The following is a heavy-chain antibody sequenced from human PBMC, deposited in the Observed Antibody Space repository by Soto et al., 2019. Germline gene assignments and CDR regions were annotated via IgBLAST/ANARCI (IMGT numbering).Heavy chain of an antibody. CDR1: GFTFSSYA. Sequence: EVQLLESGGGLVQPGGSLRLSCAASGFTFSSYAMSWVRQAPGKGLEWVSAISGSGGSTYYADSVKGRFTISRDNSKNTLYLQMNSLRAEDTAVYYCAKERRYCGGDCHLYYYYYGMDVWGQGTTVTVSS. CDR2: ISGSGGST. D-gene: IGHD2-21*02. V-gene: IGHV3-23*01. CDR3: AKERRYCGGDCHLYYYYYGMDV. J-gene: IGHJ6*02.